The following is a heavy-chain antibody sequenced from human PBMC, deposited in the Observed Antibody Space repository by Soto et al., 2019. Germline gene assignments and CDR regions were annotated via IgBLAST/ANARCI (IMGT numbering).Heavy chain of an antibody. D-gene: IGHD3-10*01. Sequence: QVQLQESGPGLVKPSETLSLTCTVSGDSISTYNLAWIRQPPGKGLEWIGYFRSGGGTGYNPSLKGGVAISADPSMKQFSLRLSSVTAADTAVYYCVRQGIGVLHGLVDVWGQGTTVTVSS. CDR1: GDSISTYN. V-gene: IGHV4-59*08. J-gene: IGHJ6*02. CDR3: VRQGIGVLHGLVDV. CDR2: FRSGGGT.